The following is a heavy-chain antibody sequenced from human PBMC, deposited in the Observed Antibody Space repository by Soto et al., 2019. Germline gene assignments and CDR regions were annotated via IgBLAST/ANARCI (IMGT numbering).Heavy chain of an antibody. Sequence: GGSLRLSCAASGFTFSSYAMSWVRQAPGKGLEWVSAISGSGGSTYYADSVKGRFTISRDNSKNTLYLQMNSLRAEDTAVYYCAKDQRKRGYSYGLPKYYFDYWGQGTLVTVSS. CDR1: GFTFSSYA. V-gene: IGHV3-23*01. CDR3: AKDQRKRGYSYGLPKYYFDY. J-gene: IGHJ4*02. D-gene: IGHD5-18*01. CDR2: ISGSGGST.